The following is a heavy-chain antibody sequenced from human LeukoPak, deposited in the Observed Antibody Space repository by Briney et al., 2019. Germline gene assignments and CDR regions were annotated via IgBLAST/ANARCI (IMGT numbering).Heavy chain of an antibody. D-gene: IGHD3-10*01. CDR1: GYSISSGYY. V-gene: IGHV4-38-2*02. Sequence: PSETLSFTCTVSGYSISSGYYWGWIRQPPGKGLEWIGSIYYSGSIYYNPSLKSRVTISVDTSKNQFSLKLTSVTAADTAVYYCARDARVQKWFGEVIMTTTYYFDDWGQGTLVTVSS. CDR3: ARDARVQKWFGEVIMTTTYYFDD. J-gene: IGHJ4*02. CDR2: IYYSGSI.